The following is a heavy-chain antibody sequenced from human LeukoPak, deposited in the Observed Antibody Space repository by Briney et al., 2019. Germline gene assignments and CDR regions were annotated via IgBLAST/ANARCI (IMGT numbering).Heavy chain of an antibody. CDR3: ARSLWELPGAFDI. D-gene: IGHD1-26*01. CDR2: IIPIFGTA. CDR1: GGTFSSYA. V-gene: IGHV1-69*05. Sequence: SVKVSCKASGGTFSSYAISWVRQAPGQGLEWMGGIIPIFGTANYAQKFQGRVTITTDESTSTAYMELSSLRSEDTAVYYCARSLWELPGAFDIWGQGTMVTVSS. J-gene: IGHJ3*02.